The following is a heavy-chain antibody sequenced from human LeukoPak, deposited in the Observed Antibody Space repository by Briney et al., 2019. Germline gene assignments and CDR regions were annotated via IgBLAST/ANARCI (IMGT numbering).Heavy chain of an antibody. J-gene: IGHJ5*02. D-gene: IGHD1-7*01. Sequence: ASVEVSCKASGYTFTGYYMPWVRQAPGQGLEWMGWINPNNGGTTYAQKFQGRVTMTRATSISTAYMELSRLRSDDRAVYYRARDKTPLGTGTTYNCFDPWGQGTLVTVSS. V-gene: IGHV1-2*02. CDR1: GYTFTGYY. CDR2: INPNNGGT. CDR3: ARDKTPLGTGTTYNCFDP.